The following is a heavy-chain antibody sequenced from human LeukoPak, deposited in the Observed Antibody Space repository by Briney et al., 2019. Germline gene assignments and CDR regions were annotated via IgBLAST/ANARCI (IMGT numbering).Heavy chain of an antibody. Sequence: GGSLRLSCAASGFTFSSYWMTWVRQAPGKGLEWVANIKQDGSEKYYVDSVKGRFTISRDNAKNSPYLQMNSLRAGDTAVYYCARFNYDIMTGYSYYYYHMDVWGKGTTVTVSS. CDR3: ARFNYDIMTGYSYYYYHMDV. CDR1: GFTFSSYW. CDR2: IKQDGSEK. D-gene: IGHD3-9*01. V-gene: IGHV3-7*01. J-gene: IGHJ6*03.